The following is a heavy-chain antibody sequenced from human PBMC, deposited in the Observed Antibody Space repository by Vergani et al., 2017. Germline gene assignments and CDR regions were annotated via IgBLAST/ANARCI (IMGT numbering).Heavy chain of an antibody. CDR1: GGSLRTYNW. J-gene: IGHJ4*02. Sequence: QGQLQESGPGLVKPPGTLSLTCAGSGGSLRTYNWWSWVRQPPGKGLEWVGEIYHSGNTNYNPSIRSRVTILVDKSKNQFSLKLISVTAAGTAVYYCARDRGLDGDYHFADWGQRILVTVSS. D-gene: IGHD3-10*01. CDR3: ARDRGLDGDYHFAD. V-gene: IGHV4-4*03. CDR2: IYHSGNT.